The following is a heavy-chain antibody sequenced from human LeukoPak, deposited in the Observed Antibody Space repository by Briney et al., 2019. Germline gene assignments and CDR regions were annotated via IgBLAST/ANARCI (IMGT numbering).Heavy chain of an antibody. Sequence: ASVKVSCKASGYTFTTYYMHWARQAPGQGLEWMGIIDPSGGDTNYAQKFQGRVTMTRDTSTSTVYMELSSLRSEDTAVYYCASLGSGSSRIIDFDYWGQGTLVTASS. CDR2: IDPSGGDT. CDR3: ASLGSGSSRIIDFDY. CDR1: GYTFTTYY. V-gene: IGHV1-46*01. J-gene: IGHJ4*02. D-gene: IGHD3-10*01.